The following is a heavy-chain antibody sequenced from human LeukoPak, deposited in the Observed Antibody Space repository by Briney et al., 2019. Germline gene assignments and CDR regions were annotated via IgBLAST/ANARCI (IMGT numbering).Heavy chain of an antibody. V-gene: IGHV3-23*01. D-gene: IGHD3-3*01. J-gene: IGHJ4*02. Sequence: GGSLRLSCAASGFTFSSYAMSWVRQAPGKGLEWVSAISGSGGSTYYADSVKGRFTISRDNSKNTLYLQMNSLGAEGTAVYYCAKEKSDYDFWSGYYYYWGQGTLVTVSS. CDR3: AKEKSDYDFWSGYYYY. CDR1: GFTFSSYA. CDR2: ISGSGGST.